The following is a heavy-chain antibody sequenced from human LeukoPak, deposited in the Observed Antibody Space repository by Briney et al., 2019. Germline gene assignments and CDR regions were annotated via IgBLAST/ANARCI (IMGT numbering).Heavy chain of an antibody. V-gene: IGHV3-23*01. J-gene: IGHJ6*03. CDR2: ISGSGGST. Sequence: PGGSLRLSCAASGFTFSSYAMSWVRQAPGKRLEWVSAISGSGGSTYYADSVKGRFTISRDNSKNTLYLQMNSLRAEDTAVYYCAKDDLRYFDWLGRDMDVWGKGTTVTVSS. CDR1: GFTFSSYA. CDR3: AKDDLRYFDWLGRDMDV. D-gene: IGHD3-9*01.